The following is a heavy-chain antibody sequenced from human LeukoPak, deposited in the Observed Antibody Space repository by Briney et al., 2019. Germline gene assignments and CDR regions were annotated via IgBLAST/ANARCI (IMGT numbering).Heavy chain of an antibody. D-gene: IGHD1-26*01. J-gene: IGHJ4*02. V-gene: IGHV4-4*07. CDR3: ARENSGTYIFDC. CDR1: GDSIINDY. Sequence: SETLSLTCTVSGDSIINDYWSWIRQPAGKGLECIGRIYTSGNANYSPSLKSRVTMSLDTSKNQFSLKLSSVTAADTAFYYCARENSGTYIFDCWGQGTLVTVSS. CDR2: IYTSGNA.